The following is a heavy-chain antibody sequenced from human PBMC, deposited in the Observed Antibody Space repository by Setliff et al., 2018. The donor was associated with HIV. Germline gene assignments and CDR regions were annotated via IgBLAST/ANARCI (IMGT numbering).Heavy chain of an antibody. CDR2: INSDGSST. CDR3: ARSPYGDYGDPRTPAEYFQH. CDR1: GFTFSGYW. J-gene: IGHJ1*01. D-gene: IGHD4-17*01. V-gene: IGHV3-74*01. Sequence: PGGSLRLSCAASGFTFSGYWMHWVRQAPGKGLVWVSRINSDGSSTTYADSVKGRFTISRDNAKNSLYLQMNTLRAEDTAVYFCARSPYGDYGDPRTPAEYFQHWGQGTLVTVSS.